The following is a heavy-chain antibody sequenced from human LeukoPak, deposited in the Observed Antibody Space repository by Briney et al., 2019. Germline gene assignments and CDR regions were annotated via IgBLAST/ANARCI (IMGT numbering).Heavy chain of an antibody. J-gene: IGHJ4*02. CDR1: GGSISSYY. CDR2: IYTSGST. CDR3: ARDTYGSGAFDY. D-gene: IGHD3-10*01. V-gene: IGHV4-4*07. Sequence: SETLSLTCTVSGGSISSYYWSWIRRPAGKGLEWIGRIYTSGSTNYNPSLKSRVTMSVDTSKNQLSLKLSSVTAADTAVYYCARDTYGSGAFDYWGQGTLVTVSS.